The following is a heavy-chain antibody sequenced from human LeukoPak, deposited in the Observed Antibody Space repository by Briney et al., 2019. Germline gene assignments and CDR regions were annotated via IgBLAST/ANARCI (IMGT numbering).Heavy chain of an antibody. Sequence: SETLSLTCAVYGGSFSGYYWSWIRQPPGKGLEWIGEINHSGSTNYNSSLKSRVTISVDTSKNQFSLKLSSVAAADTAVYYCARGRDVVVPAAGDWFDPWGQGTLVTVSS. CDR1: GGSFSGYY. CDR2: INHSGST. V-gene: IGHV4-34*01. D-gene: IGHD2-2*01. J-gene: IGHJ5*02. CDR3: ARGRDVVVPAAGDWFDP.